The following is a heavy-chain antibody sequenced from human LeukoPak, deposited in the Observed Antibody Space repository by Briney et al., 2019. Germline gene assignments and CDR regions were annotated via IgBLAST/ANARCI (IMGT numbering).Heavy chain of an antibody. CDR3: ARDFPNDDAFDI. J-gene: IGHJ3*02. CDR2: ISYDGSNK. V-gene: IGHV3-30-3*01. CDR1: GFTFSSYA. D-gene: IGHD1-1*01. Sequence: PGGSLRLSCAASGFTFSSYAMHWVRQAPGKGLEWVAVISYDGSNKYYADSVKGRFTISRDNSKNTLYLQMNSLRAEDTAVYYCARDFPNDDAFDIWGQGTMVTVSS.